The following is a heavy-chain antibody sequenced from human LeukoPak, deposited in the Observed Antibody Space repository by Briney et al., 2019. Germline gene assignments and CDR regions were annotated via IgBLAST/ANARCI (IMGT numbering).Heavy chain of an antibody. Sequence: PGGSLRLSCAASGFTFSIYAMSWVRQAPGKGLEWVAGITSSGNTTYYADPVKGRFTISRDNSKNILYLQMNSLRAEDTAVYYCAKDLGGSDYDWYFGLWGRGTVVTVSS. V-gene: IGHV3-23*01. CDR1: GFTFSIYA. CDR2: ITSSGNTT. D-gene: IGHD1-26*01. J-gene: IGHJ2*01. CDR3: AKDLGGSDYDWYFGL.